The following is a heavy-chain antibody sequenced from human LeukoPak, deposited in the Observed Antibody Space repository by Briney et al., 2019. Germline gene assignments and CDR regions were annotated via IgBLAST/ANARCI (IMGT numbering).Heavy chain of an antibody. J-gene: IGHJ5*02. CDR1: GGSISSYY. V-gene: IGHV4-59*01. CDR2: IYYSGST. D-gene: IGHD3-10*01. Sequence: SETLSLTCTVSGGSISSYYWSWIRQPPGKGLEWIGYIYYSGSTNYNPSLKSRVTISVDTSKNQFSLKLSSVTAADTAVYYCARVEITMVRGGPHNWFDPWGQGTLVTVSS. CDR3: ARVEITMVRGGPHNWFDP.